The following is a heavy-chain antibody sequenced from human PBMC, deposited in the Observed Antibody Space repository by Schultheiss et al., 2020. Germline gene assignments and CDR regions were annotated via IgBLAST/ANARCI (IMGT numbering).Heavy chain of an antibody. V-gene: IGHV4-39*07. Sequence: SQTLSLTCTVSGGSINRSTYYWGWIRQPPGKGLEWIGYIYYSGSTYYNPSLKSRVTISVDTSKNQFSLKLSSVTAADTAVYYCARNTIAVAGMGFDYWGQGTLVTVSS. D-gene: IGHD6-19*01. CDR3: ARNTIAVAGMGFDY. CDR1: GGSINRSTYY. CDR2: IYYSGST. J-gene: IGHJ4*02.